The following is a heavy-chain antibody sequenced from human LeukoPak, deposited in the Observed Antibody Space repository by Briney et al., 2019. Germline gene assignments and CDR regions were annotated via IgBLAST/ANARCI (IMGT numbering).Heavy chain of an antibody. V-gene: IGHV3-48*03. D-gene: IGHD3-22*01. CDR1: GFTFSFYE. CDR2: INSGGTSI. J-gene: IGHJ4*02. Sequence: GGSLRLSCATSGFTFSFYEMNRVRQAPGKGLEWVSYINSGGTSIYYADSVKGRFTISRDNAKNSLYLQMNSLIAEDTAVYYCTRDREKYYYDSSGSAPDFDSWGQGTLVTVSS. CDR3: TRDREKYYYDSSGSAPDFDS.